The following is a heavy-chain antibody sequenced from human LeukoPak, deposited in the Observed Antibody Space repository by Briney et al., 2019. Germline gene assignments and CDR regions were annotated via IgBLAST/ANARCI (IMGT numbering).Heavy chain of an antibody. CDR1: GFTFNNYP. V-gene: IGHV3-23*01. CDR3: ARDVWIKGDLMDV. CDR2: ITGGTGDST. Sequence: GGSLRLSCAGSGFTFNNYPISWVRQTPGKRLEWVSAITGGTGDSTYYADSVKGRFTISRDNSKNTLYLQMNSLRAEDTAVYYCARDVWIKGDLMDVWGQGTTVTVSS. D-gene: IGHD3-16*01. J-gene: IGHJ6*02.